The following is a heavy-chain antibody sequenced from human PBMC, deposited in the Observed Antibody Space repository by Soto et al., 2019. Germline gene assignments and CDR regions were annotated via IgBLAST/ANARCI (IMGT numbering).Heavy chain of an antibody. D-gene: IGHD5-12*01. J-gene: IGHJ4*02. Sequence: PSETLSLTCTVSGDSISAYSWSWVRQPPGKGLEWIGNIHYNGNTKYNPSLKSRVSMSVDTFKNQFSLRLISVTAADTAKYFCAREGNLGRWLQPLDFWGQGTLVTVS. V-gene: IGHV4-59*01. CDR1: GDSISAYS. CDR3: AREGNLGRWLQPLDF. CDR2: IHYNGNT.